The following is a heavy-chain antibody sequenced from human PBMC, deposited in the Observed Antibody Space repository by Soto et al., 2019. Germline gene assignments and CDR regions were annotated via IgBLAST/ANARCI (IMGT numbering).Heavy chain of an antibody. D-gene: IGHD2-21*01. J-gene: IGHJ6*02. V-gene: IGHV3-30*18. CDR1: GFTFSGYG. CDR2: ISDDSTKK. CDR3: AKDDKYSGMDV. Sequence: QVQLLESGGGVVQPGRSLRLSCAASGFTFSGYGMHWVRQAPGKGLEWVVVISDDSTKKYYGDSVKGRFTISRDNSNNILYLQMNSLRGEDTAVYYCAKDDKYSGMDVWGQGTTVTVSS.